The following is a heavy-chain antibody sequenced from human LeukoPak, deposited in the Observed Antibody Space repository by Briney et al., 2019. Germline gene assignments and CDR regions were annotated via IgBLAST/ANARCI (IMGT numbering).Heavy chain of an antibody. CDR3: ARTTEAHSWQTRYYSYYMDV. CDR2: IIPIFGTA. CDR1: GGTFSSYA. D-gene: IGHD6-13*01. Sequence: SVKVSCKASGGTFSSYAISWVRQAPGQGLEWMGGIIPIFGTANYAQKFQGRVTITADKSTSTAYMELSSLRSEDTAVYYCARTTEAHSWQTRYYSYYMDVWGKGTTVTDSS. V-gene: IGHV1-69*06. J-gene: IGHJ6*03.